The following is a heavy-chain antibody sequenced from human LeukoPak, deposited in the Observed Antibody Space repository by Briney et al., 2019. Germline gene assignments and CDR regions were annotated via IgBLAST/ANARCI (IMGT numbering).Heavy chain of an antibody. CDR3: AKEYCTNGVCYTGTHDY. J-gene: IGHJ4*02. CDR1: GFTFSSYG. V-gene: IGHV3-30*02. Sequence: GGSLRLSCVVSGFTFSSYGMHWVRQAPGKGLEWVAFIRYDGSNKYYADSVKGRFTISRDNSKNTLYLQMNSLRAEDTAVYYCAKEYCTNGVCYTGTHDYWGQGTLVTVSS. D-gene: IGHD2-8*01. CDR2: IRYDGSNK.